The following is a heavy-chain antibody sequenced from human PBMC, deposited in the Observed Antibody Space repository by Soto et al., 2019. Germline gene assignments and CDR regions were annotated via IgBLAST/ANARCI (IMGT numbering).Heavy chain of an antibody. Sequence: QVRLAQSGAEVRNPGSSVRVSCKASGATLSDYGLTWVRQAPRQGLEWVGAILPMVRTTNYAQKFQDRVTITADNSPDTVFLELSRLRSDDTAIYFCARVVQLGSNYAMDVWGQGTSVVVSS. CDR1: GATLSDYG. CDR2: ILPMVRTT. D-gene: IGHD5-18*01. J-gene: IGHJ6*02. V-gene: IGHV1-69*06. CDR3: ARVVQLGSNYAMDV.